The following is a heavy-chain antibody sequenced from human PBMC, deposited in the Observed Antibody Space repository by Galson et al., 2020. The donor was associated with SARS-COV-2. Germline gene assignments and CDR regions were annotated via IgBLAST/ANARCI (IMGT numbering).Heavy chain of an antibody. V-gene: IGHV3-20*04. D-gene: IGHD1-1*01. CDR1: GFTFDDFG. CDR2: INWSGRST. J-gene: IGHJ3*01. Sequence: GGSLRLSCVASGFTFDDFGMSWVRQVPGKGLEWVCGINWSGRSTGYAVSVQGRFPISRDNARNSLYLQLNSLRVEDTALYYCTRLRGNEFVPAVGAFDVWGQGTMVTVS. CDR3: TRLRGNEFVPAVGAFDV.